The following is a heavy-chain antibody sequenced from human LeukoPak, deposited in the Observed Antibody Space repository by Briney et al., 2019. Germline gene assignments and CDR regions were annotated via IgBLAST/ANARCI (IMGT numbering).Heavy chain of an antibody. CDR3: ARHGIMAAWFDP. CDR1: GGSISNSY. D-gene: IGHD5-12*01. CDR2: IYYSGST. Sequence: PSETLSLTCTVSGGSISNSYWSWIRQPPGKGLEWIGYIYYSGSTNYNPSLKSRVTISVDTSKNQFSLKLSSVTAADTAVYYCARHGIMAAWFDPWGQGTLVTVSS. J-gene: IGHJ5*02. V-gene: IGHV4-59*08.